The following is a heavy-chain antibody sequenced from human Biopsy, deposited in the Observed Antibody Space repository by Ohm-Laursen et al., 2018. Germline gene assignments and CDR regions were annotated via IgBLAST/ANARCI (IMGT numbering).Heavy chain of an antibody. CDR3: ARDGAGSYHDY. V-gene: IGHV3-11*01. Sequence: SLRLSCTASGFTFGDYYMSWIRQAPGKGLEWLSYISGSGVTKMYADSVKGRFTVSRDNAKNSLYLQMNSLTVEDTAVYYCARDGAGSYHDYWGQGTLVTVSS. D-gene: IGHD3-10*01. CDR1: GFTFGDYY. J-gene: IGHJ4*02. CDR2: ISGSGVTK.